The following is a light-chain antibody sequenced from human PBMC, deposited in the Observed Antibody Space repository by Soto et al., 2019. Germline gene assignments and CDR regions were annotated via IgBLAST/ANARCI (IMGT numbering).Light chain of an antibody. CDR1: QGISSA. J-gene: IGKJ4*01. CDR3: QQFNSYPLT. Sequence: AIQLTQSPSSLSASVGDRVTITCRASQGISSALAWYQQKPGKAPKLLIYDASSLESGVPSRFSGIGSGTDFTLTISSLQPEDFATYNCQQFNSYPLTFGGGTKVEIK. CDR2: DAS. V-gene: IGKV1-13*02.